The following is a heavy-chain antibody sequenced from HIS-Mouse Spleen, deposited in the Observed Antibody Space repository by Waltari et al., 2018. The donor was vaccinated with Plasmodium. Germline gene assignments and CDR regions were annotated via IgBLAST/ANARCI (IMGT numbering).Heavy chain of an antibody. CDR2: ISPYNGNT. Sequence: QVQLVQSGAEVKKPGASVQFYCTASGYPFTSYGISWVRPAPGQGLEWMGWISPYNGNTNFAQKLQGRVTMTTDTSTSTAYMELRSLRSDDTAVYYCARGSAGDAFDIWGQGTMVTVSS. D-gene: IGHD6-19*01. V-gene: IGHV1-18*01. CDR3: ARGSAGDAFDI. J-gene: IGHJ3*02. CDR1: GYPFTSYG.